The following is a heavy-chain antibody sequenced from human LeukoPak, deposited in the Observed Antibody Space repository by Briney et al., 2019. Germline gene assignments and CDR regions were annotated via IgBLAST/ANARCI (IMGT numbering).Heavy chain of an antibody. D-gene: IGHD2-2*01. CDR3: ANHLACGSTSCPPFDY. CDR2: ISNSGSYI. Sequence: GGSLRLSCAASGFTFSSYGMHWVRQAPGKGLEWVSSISNSGSYIYYADSVKGRFTISRDNAKNSLYLQMNSLRAEDTAVYYCANHLACGSTSCPPFDYWGQGTLVTVSS. J-gene: IGHJ4*02. CDR1: GFTFSSYG. V-gene: IGHV3-21*01.